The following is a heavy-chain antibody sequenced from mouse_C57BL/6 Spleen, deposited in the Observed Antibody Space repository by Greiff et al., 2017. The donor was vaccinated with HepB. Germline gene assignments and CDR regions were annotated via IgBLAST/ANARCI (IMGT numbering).Heavy chain of an antibody. CDR2: INPSTGGT. D-gene: IGHD1-1*01. Sequence: VQLQQSGPELVKPGASVKISCKASGYSFTGYYMNWVKQSPEKSLEWIGEINPSTGGTTYNQKFKAKATLTVDKSSSTAYMQLKSLTSEDSAVYYCARWGGSSHYYAMDYWGQGTSVTVSS. V-gene: IGHV1-42*01. J-gene: IGHJ4*01. CDR1: GYSFTGYY. CDR3: ARWGGSSHYYAMDY.